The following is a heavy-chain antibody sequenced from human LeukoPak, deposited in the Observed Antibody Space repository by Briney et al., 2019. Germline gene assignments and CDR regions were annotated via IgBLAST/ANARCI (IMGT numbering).Heavy chain of an antibody. Sequence: TGGSLRLSCAASGFTFSSYAMSWVRQAPGKGLGWVSAISGSGGSTYYADSVKGRFTISRDNSKNTLYLQMNSLRAEDTAVYYCAKDRRRAQGPTDYWGQGTLVTVSS. CDR1: GFTFSSYA. CDR2: ISGSGGST. CDR3: AKDRRRAQGPTDY. J-gene: IGHJ4*02. V-gene: IGHV3-23*01.